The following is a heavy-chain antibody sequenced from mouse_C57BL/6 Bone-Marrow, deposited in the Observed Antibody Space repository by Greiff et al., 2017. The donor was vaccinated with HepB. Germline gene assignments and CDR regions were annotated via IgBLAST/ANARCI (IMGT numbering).Heavy chain of an antibody. J-gene: IGHJ4*01. CDR3: ARWRGYGYDGGDYAMDY. CDR2: IDPNSGGT. D-gene: IGHD2-2*01. CDR1: GYTFTSYW. V-gene: IGHV1-72*01. Sequence: VQLQQPGAELVKPGASVKLSCKASGYTFTSYWIHWVKQRPGRGLEWIGRIDPNSGGTKYNEKFKSKATLTVDKPSSTAYMQLSSLTSEDSAVYYCARWRGYGYDGGDYAMDYWGQGTSVTVSS.